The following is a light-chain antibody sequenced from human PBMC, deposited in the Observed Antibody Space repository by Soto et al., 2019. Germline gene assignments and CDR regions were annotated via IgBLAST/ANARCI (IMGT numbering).Light chain of an antibody. CDR1: SSDVGGYSY. J-gene: IGLJ2*01. V-gene: IGLV2-14*01. CDR2: EVS. Sequence: QSALTQPASVSGSPGQSITISCTGTSSDVGGYSYVSWYQQHPGKAPKLMIYEVSNRPSGVSNRFSGSKSGNTASLTISGLQAEDEADYYCCSYTGSLTLLFGGGTKLTVL. CDR3: CSYTGSLTLL.